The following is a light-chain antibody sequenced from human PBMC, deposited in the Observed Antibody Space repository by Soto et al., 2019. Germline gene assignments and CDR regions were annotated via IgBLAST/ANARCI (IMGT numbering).Light chain of an antibody. Sequence: EIVLTQSPGTLSLSPGERATLSCSASQSVSSSYLAWYQQKPDQAPRLLIYGASSRATGIPDRFSGSGSGTDFTLTISRLEPEDFAVYYCQQYGSSPWTFGQGTKVDIK. V-gene: IGKV3-20*01. J-gene: IGKJ1*01. CDR1: QSVSSSY. CDR3: QQYGSSPWT. CDR2: GAS.